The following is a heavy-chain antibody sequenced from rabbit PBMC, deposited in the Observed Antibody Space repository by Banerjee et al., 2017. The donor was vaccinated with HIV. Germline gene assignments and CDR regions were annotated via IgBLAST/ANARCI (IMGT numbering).Heavy chain of an antibody. CDR1: GFDFSSYG. CDR3: ARDGTGVGYDLDL. V-gene: IGHV1S7*01. CDR2: IDPVFGST. D-gene: IGHD7-1*01. J-gene: IGHJ4*01. Sequence: QLKESGGGLVQPGGSLKLSCKASGFDFSSYGVSWVRQAPGKGLEWIGYIDPVFGSTYYASWVNGRFTISSHNAQNTLYLQLNSLTAADTAIYFCARDGTGVGYDLDLRGPGTLVTVS.